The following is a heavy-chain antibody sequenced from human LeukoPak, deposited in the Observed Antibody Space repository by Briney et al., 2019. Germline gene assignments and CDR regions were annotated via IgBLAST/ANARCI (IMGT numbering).Heavy chain of an antibody. Sequence: SETLSLTCAVYGGSFSGYYWSWIRQPPGKGLEWIGEINHSGSTNYNPSLKSRVTISVDTSKNQFSLKLSSVTAADTAVYYCARVFPYSGSYPIVGHGMDVWGQGTTVTVSS. J-gene: IGHJ6*02. CDR3: ARVFPYSGSYPIVGHGMDV. D-gene: IGHD3-10*01. V-gene: IGHV4-34*01. CDR2: INHSGST. CDR1: GGSFSGYY.